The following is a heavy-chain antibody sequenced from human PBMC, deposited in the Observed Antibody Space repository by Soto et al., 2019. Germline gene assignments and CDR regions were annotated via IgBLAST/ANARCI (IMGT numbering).Heavy chain of an antibody. CDR1: GFTVSNTY. CDR3: ARAVPDAKGGFDP. Sequence: EVQLVETGGGLIKPGGSLRLSCAASGFTVSNTYMTWVRQPPGKGLECVSVIYTAGCTNYADSVKGRFIITRDNAKNTLYLHSNSVSAEDTAVYYCARAVPDAKGGFDPGGQGTLVTVSS. V-gene: IGHV3-53*02. J-gene: IGHJ5*02. D-gene: IGHD6-6*01. CDR2: IYTAGCT.